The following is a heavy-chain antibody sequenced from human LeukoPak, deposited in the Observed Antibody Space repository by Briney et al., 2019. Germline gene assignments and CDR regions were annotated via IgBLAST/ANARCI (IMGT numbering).Heavy chain of an antibody. CDR3: AKDLPVDL. CDR1: GFTFSSYA. CDR2: ISDTGSNT. J-gene: IGHJ3*01. Sequence: GSLRLSCAASGFTFSSYAMSWVRQAPGRGLEWVSTISDTGSNTHYADSVRGRFTISRDNSKNTLSLQMNSLRVEDTALYYCAKDLPVDLWGQGTMVTVSS. V-gene: IGHV3-23*01.